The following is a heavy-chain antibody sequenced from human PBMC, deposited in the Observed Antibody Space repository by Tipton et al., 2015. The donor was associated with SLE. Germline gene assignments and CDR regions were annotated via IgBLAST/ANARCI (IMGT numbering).Heavy chain of an antibody. CDR1: GFTFSSYA. CDR2: ISYDGSNK. Sequence: SLRLSCAASGFTFSSYAMHWVRQAPGKGLEWVAVISYDGSNKYYADSVKGRFTISRDNSKNTLYLQMNSLRAEDTAVYYCARDFTGDDSSGPFDYWGQGTLVTVSS. J-gene: IGHJ4*02. CDR3: ARDFTGDDSSGPFDY. D-gene: IGHD3-22*01. V-gene: IGHV3-30-3*01.